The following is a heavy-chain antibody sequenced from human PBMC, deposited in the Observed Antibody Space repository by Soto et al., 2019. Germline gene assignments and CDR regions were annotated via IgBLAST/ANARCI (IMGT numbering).Heavy chain of an antibody. D-gene: IGHD3-10*01. J-gene: IGHJ4*03. CDR3: SRLTTMVREINDDPFDF. CDR1: GYTFTIYG. V-gene: IGHV1-18*01. CDR2: ISATSGKT. Sequence: ASVKVSCKASGYTFTIYGISWVRQAPGQGLEWMGFISATSGKTNYAQKFQGRVTLTRDTSTSTAYMELSSLRSDDTAVYFCSRLTTMVREINDDPFDFWGQGTLATVSS.